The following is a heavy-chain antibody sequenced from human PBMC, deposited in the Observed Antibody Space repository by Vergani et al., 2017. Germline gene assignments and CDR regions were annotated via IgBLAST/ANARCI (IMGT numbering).Heavy chain of an antibody. CDR3: SRHGTSGWAGYFQH. CDR2: IYYTGTT. J-gene: IGHJ1*01. V-gene: IGHV4-39*01. D-gene: IGHD6-19*01. CDR1: GVSIGSNSYY. Sequence: QLQLQESGPGLVKPSETLSLTCTVSGVSIGSNSYYWGWIRRPPGKGGEWIGTIYYTGTTYYNASHKSPLPISVDTSKNQFSLNLTSLTAADTAVYYCSRHGTSGWAGYFQHWGQGTLVTAS.